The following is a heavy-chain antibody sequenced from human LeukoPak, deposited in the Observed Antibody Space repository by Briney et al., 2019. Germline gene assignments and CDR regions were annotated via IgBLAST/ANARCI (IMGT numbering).Heavy chain of an antibody. Sequence: PGGSLRLSCAASGFTFSGSAMHWVRQASGKGLEWVGRIRSKANSYATAYAASVKGRFTISRDDSKNTAYLQMNSLKTEDTAVYYCTRLYDSSGYRFGLYYYYMDVWGKGTTVTVSS. CDR3: TRLYDSSGYRFGLYYYYMDV. CDR1: GFTFSGSA. D-gene: IGHD3-22*01. V-gene: IGHV3-73*01. CDR2: IRSKANSYAT. J-gene: IGHJ6*03.